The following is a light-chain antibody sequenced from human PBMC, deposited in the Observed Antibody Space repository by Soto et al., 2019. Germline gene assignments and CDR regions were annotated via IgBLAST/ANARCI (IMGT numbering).Light chain of an antibody. Sequence: EIVMTQSPATLSVSPGERATLSCRASQSVSSTLAWYQQKPGQAPSLLFYGASTRATGIPARFSGSGSGTDFTLTISSLQSEDSAVYYCQQYNNWPFTYGPGSKVDIK. CDR3: QQYNNWPFT. CDR2: GAS. J-gene: IGKJ3*01. CDR1: QSVSST. V-gene: IGKV3-15*01.